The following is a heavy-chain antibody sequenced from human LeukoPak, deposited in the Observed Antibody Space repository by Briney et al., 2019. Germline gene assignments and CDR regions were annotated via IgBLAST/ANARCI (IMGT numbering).Heavy chain of an antibody. CDR2: IYYSGST. J-gene: IGHJ4*02. Sequence: SETLSLTCTVSGDSISSGSYYRGWIRQPPGKGLEWIGSIYYSGSTYYNPSLKSRVTISVDTSKNQFSLKLSSVTAADMAVYYCARQGLLWFGELFDYWGQGTLVTVSS. D-gene: IGHD3-10*01. V-gene: IGHV4-39*01. CDR3: ARQGLLWFGELFDY. CDR1: GDSISSGSYY.